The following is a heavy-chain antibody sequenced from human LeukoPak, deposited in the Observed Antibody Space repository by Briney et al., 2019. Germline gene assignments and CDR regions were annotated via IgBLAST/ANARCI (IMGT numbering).Heavy chain of an antibody. V-gene: IGHV3-48*04. J-gene: IGHJ3*02. CDR2: ISSSSSTI. D-gene: IGHD1-26*01. CDR1: GFTFSSYS. CDR3: AKDMMAIVGGTTSAFDM. Sequence: PGGSLRLSCAASGFTFSSYSMNWVRQAPGKGLEWVSYISSSSSTIYYADSVKGRFTISRDNAKNSLYLQMNSLRAEDTALYYCAKDMMAIVGGTTSAFDMWGQGTMVTVSS.